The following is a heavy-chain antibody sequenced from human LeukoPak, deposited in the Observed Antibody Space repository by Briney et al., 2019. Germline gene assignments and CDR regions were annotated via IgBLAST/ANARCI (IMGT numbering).Heavy chain of an antibody. Sequence: SVKVSCKAFGGTSSSHSITWVRQAPGQGLEWMGGIIPIFGTSNYAQKFQGRVTISADESTSTAYMELSSLRSEDTAVYYCMRGRDAYKSNTFDIWGQGTMVTVSS. CDR3: MRGRDAYKSNTFDI. J-gene: IGHJ3*02. CDR2: IIPIFGTS. CDR1: GGTSSSHS. V-gene: IGHV1-69*13. D-gene: IGHD5-24*01.